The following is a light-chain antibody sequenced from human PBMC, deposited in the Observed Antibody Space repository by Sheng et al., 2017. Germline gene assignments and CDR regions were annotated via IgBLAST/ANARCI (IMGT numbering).Light chain of an antibody. J-gene: IGKJ4*01. CDR1: QTVRNN. CDR3: QQYDKWPLT. V-gene: IGKV3-15*01. Sequence: EIVMTQSPATLSVSPGERATLSCRASQTVRNNLAWYQQKPGQAPRLLIYGASIRATGIPARFSGSGSGTDFTLTISSLQSEDFAVYYCQQYDKWPLTFGGGTKGGDQT. CDR2: GAS.